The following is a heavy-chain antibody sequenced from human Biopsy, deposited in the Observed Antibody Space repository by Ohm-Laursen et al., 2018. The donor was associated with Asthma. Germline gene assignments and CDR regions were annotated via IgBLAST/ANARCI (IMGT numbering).Heavy chain of an antibody. CDR2: ISKDATTQ. D-gene: IGHD1-1*01. V-gene: IGHV3-30*01. Sequence: RSLRLSRLPPVFSLINLPIYWVRQARPKGLEWVGVISKDATTQDYADSVKGRFTIARDNSRNTLDLQMNSLREEDTSVYYCVRDGTDDAFDIWGQGTVVSVSS. J-gene: IGHJ3*02. CDR1: VFSLINLP. CDR3: VRDGTDDAFDI.